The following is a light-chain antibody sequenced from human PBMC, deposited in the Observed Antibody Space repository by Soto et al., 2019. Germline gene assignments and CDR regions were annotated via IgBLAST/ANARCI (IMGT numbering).Light chain of an antibody. Sequence: QSVLTQPASVSGSPGQSITISCTGTSSDVGGYNYVSWYQQHPGEAPKLMIYEVTKRPSGVPDRFSGSKSGNSASLTVSGLQAEDEGDYFCSSYARRNNLLFGGGTKLTVL. CDR1: SSDVGGYNY. J-gene: IGLJ2*01. V-gene: IGLV2-8*01. CDR3: SSYARRNNLL. CDR2: EVT.